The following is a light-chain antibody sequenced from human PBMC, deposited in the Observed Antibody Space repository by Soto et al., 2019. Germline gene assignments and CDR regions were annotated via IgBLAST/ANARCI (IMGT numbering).Light chain of an antibody. CDR3: QQRSNWPLT. CDR2: HAS. Sequence: EIVLTQSPATLSLSPGERATLSCRASQSVSSYLAWYQQRPGQAPRLLIYHASNRATGIPARFSGSGSGTDFTLTISSLEPEDFAVYYCQQRSNWPLTFGGGTKVDIK. V-gene: IGKV3-11*01. J-gene: IGKJ4*01. CDR1: QSVSSY.